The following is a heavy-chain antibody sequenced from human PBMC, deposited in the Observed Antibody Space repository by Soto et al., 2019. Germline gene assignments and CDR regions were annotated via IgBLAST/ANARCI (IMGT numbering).Heavy chain of an antibody. CDR2: MNEDGGTT. J-gene: IGHJ6*02. CDR3: ASDLSGRAYX. CDR1: GFTFSSYL. D-gene: IGHD3-10*01. V-gene: IGHV3-74*01. Sequence: LRLYCAASGFTFSSYLMHWFRQAPGKGLVWVSRMNEDGGTTDYADSLKGRFTISREKAKNTLYLKMNSLRVEDTAVYYCASDLSGRAYXWGQVTTVTVS.